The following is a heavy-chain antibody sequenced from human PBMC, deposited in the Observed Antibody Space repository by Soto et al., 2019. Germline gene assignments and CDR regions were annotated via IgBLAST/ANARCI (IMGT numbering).Heavy chain of an antibody. V-gene: IGHV3-23*01. CDR1: GFIFSDYA. CDR3: AKGVEGYVVSSFDS. CDR2: ITSSGSST. Sequence: EVQLLESGGGGVQPGGSLRLSCAAPGFIFSDYAMTWVRQTPGKGLEWVSAITSSGSSTYFADSLKGRITISRDNSKNTLSLQMDSLRVEDTAIYYCAKGVEGYVVSSFDSWGQGALVTVSS. J-gene: IGHJ4*02. D-gene: IGHD5-12*01.